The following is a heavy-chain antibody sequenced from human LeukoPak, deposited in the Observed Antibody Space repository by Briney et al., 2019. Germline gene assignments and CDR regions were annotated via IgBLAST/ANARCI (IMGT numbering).Heavy chain of an antibody. D-gene: IGHD3-16*01. V-gene: IGHV3-74*01. CDR3: IRDLFDDYSLDY. Sequence: GGSLRLSCAASGFTFSNYWMHWVRQAPGKRLVWVSRISSDGSNTNYADSVKGRFTISRDNAKNTLYLQMNSLRAEDAAVYYCIRDLFDDYSLDYWGQGALVTVSS. CDR2: ISSDGSNT. CDR1: GFTFSNYW. J-gene: IGHJ4*02.